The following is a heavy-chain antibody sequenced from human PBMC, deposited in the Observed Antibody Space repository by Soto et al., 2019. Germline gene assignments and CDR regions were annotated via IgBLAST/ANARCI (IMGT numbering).Heavy chain of an antibody. CDR1: GFSFSSYG. CDR2: IWYDGSNE. J-gene: IGHJ6*02. CDR3: ARRGDYDYYYAMDV. D-gene: IGHD4-17*01. Sequence: QVQLVESGGGVVQPGRSLRLSCAASGFSFSSYGMHWVRQAPGKGPEWVAVIWYDGSNEYYGDSVKGRFTISRDNSKNTLYLHMNILRAEDTAVYYCARRGDYDYYYAMDVWGQGTTVTVSS. V-gene: IGHV3-33*01.